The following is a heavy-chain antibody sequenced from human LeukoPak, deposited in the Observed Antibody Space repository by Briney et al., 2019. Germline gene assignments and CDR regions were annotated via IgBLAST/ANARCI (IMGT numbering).Heavy chain of an antibody. D-gene: IGHD6-13*01. J-gene: IGHJ4*02. CDR1: GGSISSSSYY. V-gene: IGHV4-39*07. Sequence: PSETLSLTCTVSGGSISSSSYYWGWIRQPPGKGLEWIGSIYYSGSTYYNPSLKSRVTISVDTSKNQFSLKLSSVTAADTAVYYCAREVRSSWYGAFDYWGQGTLVTVSS. CDR3: AREVRSSWYGAFDY. CDR2: IYYSGST.